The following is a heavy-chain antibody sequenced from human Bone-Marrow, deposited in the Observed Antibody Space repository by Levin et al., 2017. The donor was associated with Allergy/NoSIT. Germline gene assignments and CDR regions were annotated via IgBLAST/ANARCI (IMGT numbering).Heavy chain of an antibody. CDR3: AGGMWGSCVSTSCHLFDA. J-gene: IGHJ4*02. CDR2: VHNDETMNYNDGTT. V-gene: IGHV4-38-2*02. D-gene: IGHD2-2*01. CDR1: HSSVSTAYY. Sequence: PSETLSLTCHVSHSSVSTAYYWGWIRQSPGKGLEWIGSVHNDETMNYNDGTTNYNLSLRSRVTISVDTSKNQFSLTLNTLTAADTGVYYCAGGMWGSCVSTSCHLFDAWGQGTLVTVAS.